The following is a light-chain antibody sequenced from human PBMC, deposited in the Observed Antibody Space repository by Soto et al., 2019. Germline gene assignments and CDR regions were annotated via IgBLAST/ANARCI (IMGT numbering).Light chain of an antibody. J-gene: IGKJ1*01. CDR3: QQYESSRT. V-gene: IGKV3-20*01. CDR2: GAS. Sequence: IVLTQSPGTLSLSPGERATLSCRASQSVSSRFLAWYQQKPGQAPKVLIYGASTRATGIPDRFSGSGSGTDFTLTSSRLEPEVFAVYYCQQYESSRTFGQGTKVEMK. CDR1: QSVSSRF.